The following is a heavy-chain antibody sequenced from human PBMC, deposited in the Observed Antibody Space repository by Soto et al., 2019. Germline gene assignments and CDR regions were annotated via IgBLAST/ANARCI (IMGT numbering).Heavy chain of an antibody. D-gene: IGHD4-4*01. CDR2: ISSSSSYI. CDR3: ARDKDDYSFFYGMDV. Sequence: PGGSLRLSCAASGFAFSSYSMNWVRQAPGKGLEWVSAISSSSSYIYYADSVKGRFTISRDNAKNSLYLQMNSLRAEDTAVYYCARDKDDYSFFYGMDVWGQGTTVTVSS. V-gene: IGHV3-21*01. CDR1: GFAFSSYS. J-gene: IGHJ6*02.